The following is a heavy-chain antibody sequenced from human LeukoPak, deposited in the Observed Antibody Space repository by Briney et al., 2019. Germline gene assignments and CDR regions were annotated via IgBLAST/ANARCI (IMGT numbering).Heavy chain of an antibody. CDR3: ARHHPYYFDY. Sequence: GGSLRLSCAASGFTFSNYWMHWVRQAPGKGLVWVSRINSDGSSTTYADSVKGRFTISRDNAKNTLYLQTNSLTAEDTAVYYCARHHPYYFDYWGQGTLVTVPS. CDR2: INSDGSST. CDR1: GFTFSNYW. V-gene: IGHV3-74*01. J-gene: IGHJ4*02.